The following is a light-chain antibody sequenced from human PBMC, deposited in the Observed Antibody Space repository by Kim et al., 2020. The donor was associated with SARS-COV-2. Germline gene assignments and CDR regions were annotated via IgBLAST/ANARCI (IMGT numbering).Light chain of an antibody. CDR1: TSDFGGYNY. CDR3: SSYTSTSTLV. CDR2: EVS. V-gene: IGLV2-14*01. J-gene: IGLJ1*01. Sequence: QSALTQPASVSGSPGQSITISCTGTTSDFGGYNYVSWYQEHPGKAPKLMIYEVSDRPPGVSNRFSGSKSGNTASLTISGLQAEDEAEYYCSSYTSTSTLVFGTGTKV.